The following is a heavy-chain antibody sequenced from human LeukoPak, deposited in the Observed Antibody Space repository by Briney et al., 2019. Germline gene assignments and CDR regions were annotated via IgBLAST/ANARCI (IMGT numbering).Heavy chain of an antibody. CDR2: IWYDGSNK. J-gene: IGHJ4*02. D-gene: IGHD3-22*01. Sequence: GGSLRLSCAASGFTFSSYGMHWVRQAPGKGLEWVAVIWYDGSNKYYADSVKGRFTISRDNSKNTLYLQMNSLRAEDTAAYYCARDPNYYDSSGYYSFDYWGQGTLVTVSS. CDR1: GFTFSSYG. V-gene: IGHV3-33*01. CDR3: ARDPNYYDSSGYYSFDY.